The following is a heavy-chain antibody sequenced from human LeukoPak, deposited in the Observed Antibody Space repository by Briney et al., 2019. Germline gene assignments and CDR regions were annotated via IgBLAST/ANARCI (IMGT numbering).Heavy chain of an antibody. CDR3: ARDLSIAPGSSFDY. V-gene: IGHV1-2*02. CDR1: GYTFTGYY. CDR2: INPNRGGT. J-gene: IGHJ4*02. Sequence: AAVKVSCKASGYTFTGYYIHWVRQAPGQGLESMGWINPNRGGTNYAKKFQGRVTMTRDTSISTAYMELSRLRSDETAVYYCARDLSIAPGSSFDYWGQGTLVTVSS. D-gene: IGHD6-6*01.